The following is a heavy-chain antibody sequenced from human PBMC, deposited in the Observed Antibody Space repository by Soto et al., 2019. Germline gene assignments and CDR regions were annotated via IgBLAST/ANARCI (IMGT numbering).Heavy chain of an antibody. J-gene: IGHJ1*01. D-gene: IGHD3-9*01. CDR3: ARERVETGSPDAFQR. CDR2: IYSGGST. CDR1: GFTVSSNY. V-gene: IGHV3-53*01. Sequence: EVQLVESGGGLIQPGGSLRLSCAASGFTVSSNYMSWVRQAPGKGLEWVSVIYSGGSTYYADSVKGRFTISRDTSKNTLYLHMTSRRAVDTAVYYCARERVETGSPDAFQRWGQGTLVTVSS.